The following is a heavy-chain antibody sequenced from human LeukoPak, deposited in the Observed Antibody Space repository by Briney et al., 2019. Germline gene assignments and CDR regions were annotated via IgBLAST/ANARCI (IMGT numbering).Heavy chain of an antibody. J-gene: IGHJ4*02. D-gene: IGHD6-19*01. CDR1: GGSFSGYY. V-gene: IGHV4-34*01. Sequence: PSETLSLTCAVYGGSFSGYYWSWIRQPPGKGLEWIGEINHSGSTNYNPSLKSRVTISVDTSKNQFSLKLSSVTAADTAVYYCARGPGTAVYRNWGQGTLVTVSS. CDR2: INHSGST. CDR3: ARGPGTAVYRN.